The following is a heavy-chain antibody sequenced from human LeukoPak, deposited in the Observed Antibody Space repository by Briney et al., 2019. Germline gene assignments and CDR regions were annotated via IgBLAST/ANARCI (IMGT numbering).Heavy chain of an antibody. CDR3: ARDSSYSSPNWFGP. CDR2: ISYSGTYI. CDR1: GFTFSSYA. V-gene: IGHV3-21*01. D-gene: IGHD6-19*01. J-gene: IGHJ5*02. Sequence: GGSLRLSCAASGFTFSSYAISWVRQAPGKGLEWVSYISYSGTYIHYADSVKGRFTISRDNAKNSVYLQMNSLRDEDTAVYFCARDSSYSSPNWFGPWGQGTLVTVSS.